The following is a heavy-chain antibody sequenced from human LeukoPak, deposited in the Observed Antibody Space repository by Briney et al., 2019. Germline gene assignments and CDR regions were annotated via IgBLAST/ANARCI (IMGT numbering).Heavy chain of an antibody. CDR1: GGTFSSYA. Sequence: GSSVKVSCKASGGTFSSYAISWVRQAPGQGLEWMGGIIPIFGTANYAQKFQGRVTMTTDTSTSTAYMELRSLRSDDTAVYYCARIGERYCSSTSCYKGAPMDVWGKGTTVTVSS. CDR2: IIPIFGTA. CDR3: ARIGERYCSSTSCYKGAPMDV. D-gene: IGHD2-2*02. V-gene: IGHV1-69*05. J-gene: IGHJ6*04.